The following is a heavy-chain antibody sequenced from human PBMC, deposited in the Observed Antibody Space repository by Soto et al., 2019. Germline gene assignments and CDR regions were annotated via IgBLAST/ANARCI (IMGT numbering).Heavy chain of an antibody. CDR3: AKEGSSWYYYYGMDV. V-gene: IGHV3-30*18. D-gene: IGHD6-13*01. CDR1: GFTFSSYG. J-gene: IGHJ6*02. Sequence: GGSLRLSCAASGFTFSSYGMHWVRQAPGKGLEWVAVISYDGSNKYYADSVKGRFTISRDNSKNTLYLQMNSLRAEDTAVYYCAKEGSSWYYYYGMDVWGQGTTVTVSS. CDR2: ISYDGSNK.